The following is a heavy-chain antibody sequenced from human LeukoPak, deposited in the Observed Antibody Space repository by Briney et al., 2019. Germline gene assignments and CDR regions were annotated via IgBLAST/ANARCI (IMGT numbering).Heavy chain of an antibody. J-gene: IGHJ4*02. CDR1: GYSITIGYL. CDR2: VSHSGGT. CDR3: SRAGLAAAATRY. Sequence: SGTLSLTCAVSGYSITIGYLWGWIRQPPGKGLEWIGSVSHSGGTYYNPSLRSRVTISIDTSKNHFSLSLSSVTAADTAVYYCSRAGLAAAATRYWGQGTLVTVSS. D-gene: IGHD6-13*01. V-gene: IGHV4-38-2*01.